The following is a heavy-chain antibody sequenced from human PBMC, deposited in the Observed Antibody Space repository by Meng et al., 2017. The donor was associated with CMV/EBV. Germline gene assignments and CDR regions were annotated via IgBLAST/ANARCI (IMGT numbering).Heavy chain of an antibody. D-gene: IGHD2-8*02. CDR2: IYYSGST. V-gene: IGHV4-39*07. J-gene: IGHJ6*02. CDR1: GGSISSSSYY. CDR3: ARDSTTYWYYYYYYGMDV. Sequence: GSLRLSCTVSGGSISSSSYYWGRIRQPPGKGLEWIGSIYYSGSTYYNPSLKSRVTISVDTSKNQFSLKLSSVTAADTAVYYCARDSTTYWYYYYYYGMDVWGQGTTVTVSS.